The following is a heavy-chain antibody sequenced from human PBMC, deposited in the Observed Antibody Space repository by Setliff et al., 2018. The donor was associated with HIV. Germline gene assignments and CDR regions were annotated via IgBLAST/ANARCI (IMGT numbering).Heavy chain of an antibody. CDR2: LFTSGKT. CDR3: ARDLFNEWQGHYYYYMGV. Sequence: PSETLSLTCTVSGGSVSLYYWNWMRQPVGKGLEWIGRLFTSGKTIFSPSLKSRVSMSVDTSKNAVSLKLDSVTAGDSAVYFCARDLFNEWQGHYYYYMGVWGKGTTVTVSS. CDR1: GGSVSLYY. D-gene: IGHD3-3*01. V-gene: IGHV4-4*07. J-gene: IGHJ6*03.